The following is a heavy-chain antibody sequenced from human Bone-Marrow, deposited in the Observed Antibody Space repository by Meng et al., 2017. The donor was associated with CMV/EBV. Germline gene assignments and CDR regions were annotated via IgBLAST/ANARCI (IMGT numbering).Heavy chain of an antibody. CDR2: INHRGTT. CDR1: GGSFSNYY. V-gene: IGHV4-34*01. CDR3: ARGNSDTSGYYGFKP. D-gene: IGHD3-22*01. J-gene: IGHJ5*02. Sequence: SETLSLTCAVYGGSFSNYYWTWIRQPPGKGPEWIGEINHRGTTNYNPSLKSRVTISLDTSKNQLSLKLTSVTAADTAVYYCARGNSDTSGYYGFKPWGQGTLVPVSS.